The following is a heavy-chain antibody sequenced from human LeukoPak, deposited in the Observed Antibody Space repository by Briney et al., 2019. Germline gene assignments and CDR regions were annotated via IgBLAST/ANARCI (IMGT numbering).Heavy chain of an antibody. CDR3: ARDSYYDFWSGPRLYYYYYYMDV. D-gene: IGHD3-3*01. Sequence: ASVKVSXKASGGTFSSYAISWVRQAPGQGLEWMGGIIPIFGTANYAQKFQGRVTITADESTSTAYMELSSLRSEDTAVYYCARDSYYDFWSGPRLYYYYYYMDVGGKGTTVTVSS. J-gene: IGHJ6*03. CDR1: GGTFSSYA. CDR2: IIPIFGTA. V-gene: IGHV1-69*13.